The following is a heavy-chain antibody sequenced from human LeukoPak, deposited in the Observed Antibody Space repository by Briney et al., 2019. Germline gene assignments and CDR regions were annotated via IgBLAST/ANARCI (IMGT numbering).Heavy chain of an antibody. CDR1: GGSISSSSYY. J-gene: IGHJ4*02. CDR2: IYYSGST. D-gene: IGHD3-10*01. CDR3: ARGRSGHGGLDY. Sequence: SETLSLTCTVSGGSISSSSYYWGWIRQPPGKGLEWIGYIYYSGSTNYNPSLKSRVTISVDTSKNQFSLKLSSVTAADTAVYYCARGRSGHGGLDYWGQGTLVTVSS. V-gene: IGHV4-61*05.